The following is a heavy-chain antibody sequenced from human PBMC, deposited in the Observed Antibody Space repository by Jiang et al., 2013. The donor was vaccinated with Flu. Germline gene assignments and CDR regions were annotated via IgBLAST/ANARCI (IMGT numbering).Heavy chain of an antibody. V-gene: IGHV6-1*01. CDR2: TYYRSKWYN. Sequence: TSQTLSLTCAISGDSVSSNSAAWNWIRQSPSRGLEWLGRTYYRSKWYNDYAVSVKSRITINPDTSKNQFSLQLNSVTPEDTAVYYCARGGLLPRDRYFDLWAVAPWSLSPQ. J-gene: IGHJ2*01. D-gene: IGHD2-15*01. CDR3: ARGGLLPRDRYFDL. CDR1: GDSVSSNSAA.